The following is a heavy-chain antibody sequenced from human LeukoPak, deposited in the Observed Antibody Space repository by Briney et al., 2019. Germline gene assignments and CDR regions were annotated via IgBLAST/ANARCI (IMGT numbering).Heavy chain of an antibody. V-gene: IGHV1-3*01. CDR1: GYIFTTYA. J-gene: IGHJ5*02. CDR2: INADDGNT. D-gene: IGHD2-2*01. CDR3: ARGIVVKPSANWFDP. Sequence: ASVKVSCKTPGYIFTTYAIHWVRQAPGRGLEWMGLINADDGNTRYSQRFQGRVTITRDTSANTAYMELSSLRFEDTAVYYCARGIVVKPSANWFDPWGQGTPVTVSS.